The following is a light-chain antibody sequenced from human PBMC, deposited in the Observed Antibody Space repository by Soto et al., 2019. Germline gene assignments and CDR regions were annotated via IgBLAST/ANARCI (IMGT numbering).Light chain of an antibody. J-gene: IGLJ1*01. Sequence: QSALTQPGSVSGSPGQSITISCTGTSSDVGGYNYVSWYQQHPGKAPKLMIYEVSNRPSGVSNSFSGSKSGHTASLTISGLQSEDEADYFCTSYTSSTTLDVFGTGTKV. CDR1: SSDVGGYNY. CDR3: TSYTSSTTLDV. CDR2: EVS. V-gene: IGLV2-14*01.